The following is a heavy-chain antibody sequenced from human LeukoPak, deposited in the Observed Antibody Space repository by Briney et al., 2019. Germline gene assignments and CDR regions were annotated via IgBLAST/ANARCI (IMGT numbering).Heavy chain of an antibody. Sequence: SVKVSCKTSGYTFTGYYIQWVRQAPGQGLEWMGGIIPIFGTTNYAKKFQGRVTITADEYTSTAYMELSSLRSEDTAVYYCARHIVGATSVSWDLEYWGQGTLVTVSS. CDR1: GYTFTGYY. CDR2: IIPIFGTT. D-gene: IGHD1-26*01. CDR3: ARHIVGATSVSWDLEY. V-gene: IGHV1-69*13. J-gene: IGHJ4*02.